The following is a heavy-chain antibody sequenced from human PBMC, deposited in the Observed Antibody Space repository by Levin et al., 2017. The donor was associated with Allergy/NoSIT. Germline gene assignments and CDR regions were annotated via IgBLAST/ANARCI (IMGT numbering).Heavy chain of an antibody. V-gene: IGHV3-21*01. D-gene: IGHD3-10*01. Sequence: GGSLRLSCAASGFTFSSYSMNWVRQAPGKGLEWVSSISSSSSYIYYADSVKGRFTISRDNAKNSLYLQMNSLRAEDTAVYYCARAPTHSVLLWFGEGNYDYGMDVWGQGTTVTVSS. J-gene: IGHJ6*02. CDR1: GFTFSSYS. CDR2: ISSSSSYI. CDR3: ARAPTHSVLLWFGEGNYDYGMDV.